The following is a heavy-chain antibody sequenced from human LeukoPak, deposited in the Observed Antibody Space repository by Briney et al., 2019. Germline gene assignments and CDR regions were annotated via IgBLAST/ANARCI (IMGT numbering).Heavy chain of an antibody. CDR3: ASALTHSMTPLDY. CDR1: GGSISSGAYY. J-gene: IGHJ4*02. CDR2: IYYSGSS. Sequence: SETLSLTCTVSGGSISSGAYYWNWIRQHPGKGLEWIGYIYYSGSSYYNPSLKSRVTISVDTSKNQFSLKPTSVTAADTAVYYCASALTHSMTPLDYWGQGTLVTVSS. V-gene: IGHV4-31*03.